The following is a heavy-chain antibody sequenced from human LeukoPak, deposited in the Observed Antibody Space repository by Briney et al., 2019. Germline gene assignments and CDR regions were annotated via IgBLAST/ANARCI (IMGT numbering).Heavy chain of an antibody. CDR3: ARALYGSGSYYNVGWFDP. CDR1: GSSISSYY. CDR2: IYYSGST. Sequence: SETLSLTCTVSGSSISSYYWSWIRQPPGKGLEWIGYIYYSGSTNYNPSLKSRVTISVDTSKNQFSLKLSSVTAADTAVYYCARALYGSGSYYNVGWFDPWGQGTLVTVSS. D-gene: IGHD3-10*01. V-gene: IGHV4-59*01. J-gene: IGHJ5*02.